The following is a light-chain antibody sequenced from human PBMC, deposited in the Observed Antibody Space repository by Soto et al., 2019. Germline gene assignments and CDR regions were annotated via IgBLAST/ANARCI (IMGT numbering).Light chain of an antibody. CDR2: DAS. CDR1: QSVSSY. V-gene: IGKV3-11*01. Sequence: EIVLTQSPATLSLSPGERATLSCRASQSVSSYLAWYQQKPGQAPRLLIYDASKRATGIPARFTGSGFGTDYTLTISILEPEEFAVYYCQQRSTWRTFGQGTKVDIK. CDR3: QQRSTWRT. J-gene: IGKJ1*01.